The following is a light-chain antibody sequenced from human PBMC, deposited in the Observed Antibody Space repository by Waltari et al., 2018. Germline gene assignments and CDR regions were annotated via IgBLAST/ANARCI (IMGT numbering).Light chain of an antibody. Sequence: QSALTQPASVSGSPGQSITISCAVTSSDVGAYTYLSWYQHHPGKAPKLIIYDVNSRPSGVSNRFSGSKSGNTASLTISELQAEDEADFYCSSFTSDSTWVFGAGTKLTVL. J-gene: IGLJ2*01. CDR1: SSDVGAYTY. V-gene: IGLV2-14*03. CDR3: SSFTSDSTWV. CDR2: DVN.